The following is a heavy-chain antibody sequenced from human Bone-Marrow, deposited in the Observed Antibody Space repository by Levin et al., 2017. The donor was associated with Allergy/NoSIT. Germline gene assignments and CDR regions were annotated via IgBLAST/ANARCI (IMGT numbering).Heavy chain of an antibody. Sequence: GESLKISCKVSGYTLTELSMHWVRQAPGKGLEWMGGFDPEDGETIYAQKFQGRVTMTEDTSTDTAYMELSSLRSEDTAVYYCAIAPTSFNWFDPWGQGTLVTVSS. CDR1: GYTLTELS. CDR3: AIAPTSFNWFDP. J-gene: IGHJ5*02. V-gene: IGHV1-24*01. CDR2: FDPEDGET.